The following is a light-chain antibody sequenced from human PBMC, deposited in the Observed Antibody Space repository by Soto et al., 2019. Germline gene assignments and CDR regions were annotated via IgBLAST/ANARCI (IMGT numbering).Light chain of an antibody. V-gene: IGLV2-14*01. CDR3: SSHTRRNTRV. CDR2: DVS. CDR1: SSDVGAHNY. Sequence: QSVLTQPASVSGSPGQSITISFTGTSSDVGAHNYVSWYQQHPGKAPKLMIYDVSNRPSGVSNRFSGSKSGNTASLTISGLQAEDEADYYCSSHTRRNTRVFGTGTRSPS. J-gene: IGLJ1*01.